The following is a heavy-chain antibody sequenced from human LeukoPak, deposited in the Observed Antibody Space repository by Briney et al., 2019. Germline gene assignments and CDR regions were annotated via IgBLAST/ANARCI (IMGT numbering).Heavy chain of an antibody. CDR3: ARENYDSRGFDP. CDR1: GYTFTGYY. V-gene: IGHV1-2*02. D-gene: IGHD3-22*01. J-gene: IGHJ5*02. Sequence: ASVKVSCKASGYTFTGYYMHWVRQAPGQGLEWMGWINPNSGGTNYAQKFQGRVTMTRDTSISTAYMELSRLRSDDTAVYYCARENYDSRGFDPWGQGTLVTVSS. CDR2: INPNSGGT.